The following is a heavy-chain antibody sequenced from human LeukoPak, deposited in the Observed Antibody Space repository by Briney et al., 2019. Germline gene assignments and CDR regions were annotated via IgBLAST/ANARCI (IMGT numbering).Heavy chain of an antibody. Sequence: GGSLRLSCAASGFTFDDYAMHWVRQAPGKGLEWVSPISGDGGSTYYADSVKGRFTISRDNSKNSLYLQMNSLRTEDTALYYCATSLLWFDYFDYWGQGTLVTVSS. CDR1: GFTFDDYA. CDR2: ISGDGGST. J-gene: IGHJ4*02. CDR3: ATSLLWFDYFDY. D-gene: IGHD3-10*01. V-gene: IGHV3-43*02.